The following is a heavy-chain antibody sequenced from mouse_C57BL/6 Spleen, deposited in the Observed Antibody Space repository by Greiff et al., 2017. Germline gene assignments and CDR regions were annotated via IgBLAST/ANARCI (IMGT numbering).Heavy chain of an antibody. Sequence: EVKLQESGGGLVQPGGSMKLSCAASGFTFSDAWMDWVRQSPEKGLEWVAEIRNKANNHATYYAESVKGRFTISRDDSKSSVYLQMNSLGAEDTGIYYCMSDYDGVRYWGQGTTLTVSS. CDR1: GFTFSDAW. J-gene: IGHJ2*01. V-gene: IGHV6-6*01. CDR2: IRNKANNHAT. CDR3: MSDYDGVRY. D-gene: IGHD2-4*01.